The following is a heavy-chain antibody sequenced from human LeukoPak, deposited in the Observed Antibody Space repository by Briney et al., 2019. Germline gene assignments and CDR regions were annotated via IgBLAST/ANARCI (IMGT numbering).Heavy chain of an antibody. CDR1: GYTFTSSG. CDR2: INPNSGGS. Sequence: ASVKVSCKTSGYTFTSSGINWVRQAPGQGLEWMGWINPNSGGSYFAQKFQGRVTMTRDTSISTAYMELSRLISDDTAVYYCARDLYSTTCLDYWGQGTLVTVSS. V-gene: IGHV1-2*02. D-gene: IGHD6-13*01. J-gene: IGHJ4*02. CDR3: ARDLYSTTCLDY.